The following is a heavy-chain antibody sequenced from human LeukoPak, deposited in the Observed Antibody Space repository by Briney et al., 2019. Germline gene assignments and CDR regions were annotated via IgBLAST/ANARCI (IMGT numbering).Heavy chain of an antibody. CDR1: GFTFSGFG. J-gene: IGHJ4*02. D-gene: IGHD3-3*01. CDR3: AKDAKRNYDFWDRFDY. Sequence: GGSLRLSCAASGFTFSGFGMHWVRQVPDKGLAWVAFIQYHGSNKYYADSVKGRFTISRDNSKNTLYLQMNSLRADDTALYYCAKDAKRNYDFWDRFDYWGQGALVTVSS. CDR2: IQYHGSNK. V-gene: IGHV3-30*02.